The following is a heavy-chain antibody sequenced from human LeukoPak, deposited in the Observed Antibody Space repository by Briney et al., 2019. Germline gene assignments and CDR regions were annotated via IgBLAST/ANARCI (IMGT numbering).Heavy chain of an antibody. Sequence: GGSLRLSCAASGFSFSGYWMTWVRQAPGKGLEWVANIKEDGSEKYFADFVKGRFTISRDNAKNSLDLQMNSLRAEDTAVYYCARRGSTDYWGQGTLVTVSS. J-gene: IGHJ4*02. CDR1: GFSFSGYW. D-gene: IGHD2/OR15-2a*01. V-gene: IGHV3-7*03. CDR3: ARRGSTDY. CDR2: IKEDGSEK.